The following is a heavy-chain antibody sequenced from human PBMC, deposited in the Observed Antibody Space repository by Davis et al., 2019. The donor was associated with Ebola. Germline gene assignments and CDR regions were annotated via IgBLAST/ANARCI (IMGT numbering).Heavy chain of an antibody. Sequence: GESLKISCKGSGYSFTNYWIGWVRQMPGKGLEWMGIIYPGDSDTRDSPSFQGQVTISADKSISTAYLQWSSLKASDTAMYYCARRIAAAGTNYFDYWGQGTLVTVSS. CDR2: IYPGDSDT. J-gene: IGHJ4*02. CDR1: GYSFTNYW. CDR3: ARRIAAAGTNYFDY. D-gene: IGHD6-13*01. V-gene: IGHV5-51*01.